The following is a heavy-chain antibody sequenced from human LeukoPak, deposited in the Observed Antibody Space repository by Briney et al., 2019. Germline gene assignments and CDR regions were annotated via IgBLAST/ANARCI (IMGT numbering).Heavy chain of an antibody. CDR3: ARDARYCSGGSCYHYYYCYGMDV. D-gene: IGHD2-15*01. CDR1: GYTFTGYY. J-gene: IGHJ6*02. CDR2: INPNSGGT. V-gene: IGHV1-2*04. Sequence: ASVKVSCKASGYTFTGYYMHWVRQAPGQGLEWMGWINPNSGGTNYAQKFQGWVTMTRDTSISTAYMELSRLRSDDTAVYYCARDARYCSGGSCYHYYYCYGMDVWGQGTTVTVSS.